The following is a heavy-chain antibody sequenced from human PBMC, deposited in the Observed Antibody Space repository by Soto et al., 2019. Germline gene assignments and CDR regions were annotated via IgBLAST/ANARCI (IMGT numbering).Heavy chain of an antibody. D-gene: IGHD4-17*01. CDR1: GFTFSSYA. CDR3: AKGVRPTLYYGDYILDY. J-gene: IGHJ4*01. V-gene: IGHV3-23*01. Sequence: EVHLLESGGGLVQPGGSLRLSCAASGFTFSSYAMSWVRQAPGKGLEWVSAISGSGDATYYADSVKGRFTTSRDNSKNTVYLQMNSLRAEDTAIYYCAKGVRPTLYYGDYILDYWGQGTLVTVSS. CDR2: ISGSGDAT.